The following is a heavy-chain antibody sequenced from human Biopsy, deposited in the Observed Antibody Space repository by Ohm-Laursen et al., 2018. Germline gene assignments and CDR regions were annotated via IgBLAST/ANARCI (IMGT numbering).Heavy chain of an antibody. CDR2: IIPIFQTT. CDR1: GGTFSASG. V-gene: IGHV1-69*06. D-gene: IGHD3-10*01. J-gene: IGHJ5*02. CDR3: ATVRGLVWFGELIA. Sequence: ASVKVSCNVIGGTFSASGIGWVRLAPGHGLEFVGGIIPIFQTTHYAQSFQGRVTIVADKSTSTAYMELSSLRSDDTAIYYCATVRGLVWFGELIAWGQGTLVTVSS.